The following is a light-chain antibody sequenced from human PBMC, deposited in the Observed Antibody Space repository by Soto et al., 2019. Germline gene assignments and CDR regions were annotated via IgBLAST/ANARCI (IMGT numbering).Light chain of an antibody. CDR3: LLYGDSPPAYT. CDR2: GAF. V-gene: IGKV3-20*01. CDR1: QSVSSRN. J-gene: IGKJ2*01. Sequence: EIVLTQSPGTLSLFPGERATLSCRASQSVSSRNLAWYRQKPGQAPSLLIYGAFNRATGIPDRFSVSGSATDFTLTISRLEPADFALYYCLLYGDSPPAYTFGQGTKLDIK.